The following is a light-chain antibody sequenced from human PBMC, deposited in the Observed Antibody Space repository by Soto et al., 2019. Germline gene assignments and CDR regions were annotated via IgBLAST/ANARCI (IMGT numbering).Light chain of an antibody. CDR1: SAHSDYA. CDR2: FNSDGSH. CDR3: QTWDTDIQV. Sequence: QPVLTQSPSASASLGASVKITCTLSSAHSDYAIAWHQQQPEKGPRYLMKFNSDGSHTKGDGIPDRFSASSSGAERYLTISSLQSDDEADYDCQTWDTDIQVFGGGTKVTVL. J-gene: IGLJ3*02. V-gene: IGLV4-69*01.